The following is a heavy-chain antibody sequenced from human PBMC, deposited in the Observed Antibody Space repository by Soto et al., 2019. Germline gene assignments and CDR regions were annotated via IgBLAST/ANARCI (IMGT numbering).Heavy chain of an antibody. Sequence: SETLSLTCTVSGGSISSYYWSWIRQPPGKGLEWIGYIYYSGSTNYNPSLKSRVTISVDTSKNQFSLKLSSVTAADTAVYYCARGYSGYDVRFDPWGQGTLVTVSS. CDR3: ARGYSGYDVRFDP. D-gene: IGHD5-12*01. CDR1: GGSISSYY. CDR2: IYYSGST. J-gene: IGHJ5*02. V-gene: IGHV4-59*01.